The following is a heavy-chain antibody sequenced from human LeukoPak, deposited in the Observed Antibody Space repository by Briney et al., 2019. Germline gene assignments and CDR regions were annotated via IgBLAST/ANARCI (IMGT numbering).Heavy chain of an antibody. D-gene: IGHD2-21*02. CDR3: AREGQGDTNDY. J-gene: IGHJ4*02. V-gene: IGHV3-21*01. Sequence: GGSLRLSCAVSGFTFSSYSMNWVRKAPGRGLGWVSSISSSSSYIYYADSVKGRFTISRDNAKNSLFLQMNSLRAEDTAVYYCAREGQGDTNDYWGQGTLVTVSS. CDR1: GFTFSSYS. CDR2: ISSSSSYI.